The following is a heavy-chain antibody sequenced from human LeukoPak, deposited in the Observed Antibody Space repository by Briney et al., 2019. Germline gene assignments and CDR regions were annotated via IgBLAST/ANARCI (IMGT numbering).Heavy chain of an antibody. Sequence: GGSLRLSCAASGFTFDDYAMHWVRQAPGKGLEWVSLISGDGGSTYYADSVKGRFTISRDNSKNSLYLQMNSLRTEDTALYYCAKGGYCSGGSCYSYFDYWGQGTPVTVSS. D-gene: IGHD2-15*01. CDR2: ISGDGGST. CDR1: GFTFDDYA. J-gene: IGHJ4*02. V-gene: IGHV3-43*02. CDR3: AKGGYCSGGSCYSYFDY.